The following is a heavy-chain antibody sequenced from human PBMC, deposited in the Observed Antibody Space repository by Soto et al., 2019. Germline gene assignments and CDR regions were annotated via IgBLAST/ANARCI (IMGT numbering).Heavy chain of an antibody. CDR3: ASSDGNTGDFFYYNGMDV. CDR1: GASIRNYY. CDR2: VYTPDYT. D-gene: IGHD3-10*01. V-gene: IGHV4-4*08. J-gene: IGHJ6*01. Sequence: PSETLSLTCSVSGASIRNYYWHWVRQLPGKGLEWIGYVYTPDYTRYNSSLKSRVTISVDTSKRKFSLRLNSVTAADTAVYYCASSDGNTGDFFYYNGMDVWGQGKTVTVSS.